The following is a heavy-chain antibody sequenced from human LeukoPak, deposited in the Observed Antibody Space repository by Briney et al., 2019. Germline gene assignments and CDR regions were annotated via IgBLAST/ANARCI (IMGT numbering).Heavy chain of an antibody. CDR2: INHSGST. J-gene: IGHJ4*02. Sequence: PPETLSLTCAVYGGSFSGYYWSWIRQPPGKGLEWIGEINHSGSTNYNPSLKSRVTISVDTSKNQFSLKLSSVTAADTAVYYCARPGVAVAGGFDYWGQGTLVTVSS. CDR3: ARPGVAVAGGFDY. CDR1: GGSFSGYY. V-gene: IGHV4-34*01. D-gene: IGHD6-19*01.